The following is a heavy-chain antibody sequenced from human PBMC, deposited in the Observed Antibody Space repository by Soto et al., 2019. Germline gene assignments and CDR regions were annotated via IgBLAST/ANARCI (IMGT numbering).Heavy chain of an antibody. CDR2: ISYDGSNT. CDR1: GFTFSSYG. D-gene: IGHD1-26*01. V-gene: IGHV3-30*18. CDR3: AKEGALSGSYYISSSYYFDY. Sequence: QVQLVESGGGVVQPGRSLRLSCVASGFTFSSYGMHWVRQAPGKGLEWVAIISYDGSNTYYADSVKGRFTISRDNSKNTLYLQMNSLRPEDTSVYYCAKEGALSGSYYISSSYYFDYWGQGTLVTVSS. J-gene: IGHJ4*02.